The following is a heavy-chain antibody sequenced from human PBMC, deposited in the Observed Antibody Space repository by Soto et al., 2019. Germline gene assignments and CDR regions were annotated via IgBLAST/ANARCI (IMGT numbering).Heavy chain of an antibody. CDR2: ISISSSYI. Sequence: WGSLRLSCAASGFTFSSYSMNWVRQAPWKGLEWVSSISISSSYIYYADSVKGRFTISRDNAKNSLYLQMNSLRAEDTAVYYCARDRDYYDSSGYYYHYWGQGTLVTVSS. D-gene: IGHD3-22*01. J-gene: IGHJ4*02. CDR3: ARDRDYYDSSGYYYHY. V-gene: IGHV3-21*01. CDR1: GFTFSSYS.